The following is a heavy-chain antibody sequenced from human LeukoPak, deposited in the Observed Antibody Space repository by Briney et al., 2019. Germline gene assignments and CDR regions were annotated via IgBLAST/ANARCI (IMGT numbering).Heavy chain of an antibody. CDR2: ISSSSSYI. CDR1: GFTFSSYS. J-gene: IGHJ6*04. CDR3: ARDGLLWFGELWGIHYYYGMDV. V-gene: IGHV3-21*01. Sequence: GGSLRLSCAASGFTFSSYSMNWLGQAPAKGLEGVSSISSSSSYIYYADSVKGRFTISRDNANNSLYLLMNSLRAEDTAVYYCARDGLLWFGELWGIHYYYGMDVWGKGTTVTVSS. D-gene: IGHD3-10*01.